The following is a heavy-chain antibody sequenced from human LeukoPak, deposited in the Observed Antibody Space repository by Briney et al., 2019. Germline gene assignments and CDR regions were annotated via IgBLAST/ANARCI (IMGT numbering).Heavy chain of an antibody. CDR3: AREIAYSSGS. J-gene: IGHJ5*02. CDR1: GGSFSGYY. CDR2: INHRGST. Sequence: SETLSLTCAVYGGSFSGYYWSWIRQPPGKGLEWIGEINHRGSTNYNPSLKSRVTISVDTSKNQFSLKLSSVTAADAAVYYCAREIAYSSGSWGQGTLVTVSS. V-gene: IGHV4-34*01. D-gene: IGHD3-22*01.